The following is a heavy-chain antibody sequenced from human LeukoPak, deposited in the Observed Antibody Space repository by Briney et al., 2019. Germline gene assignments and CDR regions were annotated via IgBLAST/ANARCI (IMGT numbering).Heavy chain of an antibody. CDR3: ARDWYSGNSDYFDY. CDR2: IDPHTGGT. CDR1: GFIFPAYY. Sequence: GSVKVSCKASGFIFPAYYVQWVLQAPGQGLEWMGWIDPHTGGTKYGQKFQGRVTITRDTSIRTAYMELSSLISDDTAVYFCARDWYSGNSDYFDYWGQGTLVTVSS. D-gene: IGHD1-26*01. V-gene: IGHV1-2*02. J-gene: IGHJ4*02.